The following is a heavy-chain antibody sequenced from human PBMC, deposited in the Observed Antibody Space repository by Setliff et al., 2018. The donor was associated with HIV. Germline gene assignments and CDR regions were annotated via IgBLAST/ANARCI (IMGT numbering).Heavy chain of an antibody. D-gene: IGHD3-3*01. Sequence: GGSLRLSCAASGFTFARYWMHWVRQAPGKGLVWVSRVNTDGSSKTYADSVKDRFTICRDNAKNKLYLQMNSLRAEDTAVYYCARGRTYNFWCASGYFDLWGRGTLVTVSS. V-gene: IGHV3-74*01. CDR3: ARGRTYNFWCASGYFDL. J-gene: IGHJ2*01. CDR2: VNTDGSSK. CDR1: GFTFARYW.